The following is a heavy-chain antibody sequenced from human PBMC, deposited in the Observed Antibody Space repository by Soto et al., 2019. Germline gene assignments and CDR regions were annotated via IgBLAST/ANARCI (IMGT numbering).Heavy chain of an antibody. J-gene: IGHJ4*02. CDR2: INAGNGNT. D-gene: IGHD4-17*01. V-gene: IGHV1-3*05. CDR1: GYTFTSYA. Sequence: QVQLVQSGAEEKKPGASVKVSCKASGYTFTSYAMHWVRQAPGQRLEWMGWINAGNGNTKYSQKFQGRVTITRDTSASTAYMERRSLGSEGTAVYYCAREGHYGDYVGPFDYWGQGTLVTVSS. CDR3: AREGHYGDYVGPFDY.